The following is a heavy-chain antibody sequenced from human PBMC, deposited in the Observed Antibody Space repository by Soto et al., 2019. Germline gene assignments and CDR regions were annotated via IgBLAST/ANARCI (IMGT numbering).Heavy chain of an antibody. CDR1: GGSISSGDYY. D-gene: IGHD6-6*01. Sequence: PSETLSLTCTVSGGSISSGDYYWSWIRQPPGKGLEWIGYIYYSGSTYYNPSLKSRVTISVDTSKNQFSLKLSSVTAADTAVYYCARDSSSPRYYYYGMDVWGQGTTVTVSS. V-gene: IGHV4-30-4*01. J-gene: IGHJ6*02. CDR3: ARDSSSPRYYYYGMDV. CDR2: IYYSGST.